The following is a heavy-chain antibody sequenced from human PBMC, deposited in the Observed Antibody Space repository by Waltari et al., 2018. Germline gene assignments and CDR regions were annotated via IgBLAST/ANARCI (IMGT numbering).Heavy chain of an antibody. CDR1: GFTFSSYW. J-gene: IGHJ4*02. CDR2: IKQDGSEK. Sequence: EVQLVESGGGLVQPGGSLRLPCAASGFTFSSYWMSWVRQAPGKGLEWVANIKQDGSEKYYVDSVKGRFTISRDNAKNSLYLQMNTLRAEDKAVYYCARGGGNFEYWGQGTLVTVSS. D-gene: IGHD2-15*01. CDR3: ARGGGNFEY. V-gene: IGHV3-7*01.